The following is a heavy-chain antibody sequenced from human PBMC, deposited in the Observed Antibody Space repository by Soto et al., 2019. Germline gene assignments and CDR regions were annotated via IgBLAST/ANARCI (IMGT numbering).Heavy chain of an antibody. Sequence: GGSLRLSSAASGFTFSSYCMHWVRQAPGKGLEWVAVISYDGSNKYYADSVKGRFTISRDNSKNTLYLQMNSLRAEDTAVYYCAKEYYDFWSGYLWFDPWGQGT. J-gene: IGHJ5*02. CDR1: GFTFSSYC. V-gene: IGHV3-30*18. CDR2: ISYDGSNK. CDR3: AKEYYDFWSGYLWFDP. D-gene: IGHD3-3*01.